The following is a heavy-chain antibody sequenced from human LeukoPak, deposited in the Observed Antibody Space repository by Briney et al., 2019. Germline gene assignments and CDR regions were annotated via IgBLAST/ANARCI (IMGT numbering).Heavy chain of an antibody. CDR3: ARRAGAYSHPYDY. CDR1: GFTFSSYA. V-gene: IGHV3-23*01. D-gene: IGHD4/OR15-4a*01. Sequence: PGGSLRLSCAASGFTFSSYAMSWVRQAPGKGLEWVSAISGSGGSTYYADSVKGRFTISRDNAKNTLYLQMNSLRAEDTAVYYCARRAGAYSHPYDYWGQGTLVTVSS. CDR2: ISGSGGST. J-gene: IGHJ4*02.